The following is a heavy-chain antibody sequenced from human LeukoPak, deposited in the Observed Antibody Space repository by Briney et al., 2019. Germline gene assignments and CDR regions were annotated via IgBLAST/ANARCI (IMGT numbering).Heavy chain of an antibody. CDR3: ASSPPARFLEWFLDY. J-gene: IGHJ4*02. CDR2: INPNSGGT. Sequence: ASVKVSCKASGYTFTGYYMHWVRQAPGQGLEWMGWINPNSGGTNYAQKFQGRVTMTRDTSISTAYMELSRLRSDDTAAYYCASSPPARFLEWFLDYWGQGTLVTVSS. CDR1: GYTFTGYY. D-gene: IGHD3-3*01. V-gene: IGHV1-2*02.